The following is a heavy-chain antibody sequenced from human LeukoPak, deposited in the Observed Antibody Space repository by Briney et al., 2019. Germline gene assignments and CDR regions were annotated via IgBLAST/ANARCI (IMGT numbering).Heavy chain of an antibody. CDR2: VWFDGSNK. V-gene: IGHV3-33*01. Sequence: GSLRLSCVASGFIFSSYGMHWVRQAPGKGLEWVALVWFDGSNKYYADSVKGRFTISRDNSKNTLYLQMNSLRAEDTAVYYCARGLGSTLFDYWGQGTLVTVSS. J-gene: IGHJ4*02. CDR3: ARGLGSTLFDY. CDR1: GFIFSSYG. D-gene: IGHD3-10*01.